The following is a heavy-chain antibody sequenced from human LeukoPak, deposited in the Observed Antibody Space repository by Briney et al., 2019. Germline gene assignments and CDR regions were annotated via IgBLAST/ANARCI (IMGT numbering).Heavy chain of an antibody. CDR2: IYPGDSDT. V-gene: IGHV5-51*01. Sequence: GESLQISCKGSGYSFSSYWIGWVRQVPGKGLEWMGIIYPGDSDTRYSPSFQGQVTISADKSINTAYLQWSSLRASDTAMYYCVRAPSIVVIPAAWFDPWGQGTLVTVSS. CDR1: GYSFSSYW. D-gene: IGHD2-2*01. CDR3: VRAPSIVVIPAAWFDP. J-gene: IGHJ5*02.